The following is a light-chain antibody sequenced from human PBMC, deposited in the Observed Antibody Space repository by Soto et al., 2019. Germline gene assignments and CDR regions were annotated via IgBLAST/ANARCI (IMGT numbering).Light chain of an antibody. Sequence: QSVLTQPASVSGSPGQSITISCTGTTSDVGDYNYVSWYQQYPGKAPKLMIYDVGNRPSGISNRLSGSKSGNTASLTISGLQAEDEADYYCSSLTSSNTFVFRTGTKVT. J-gene: IGLJ1*01. CDR1: TSDVGDYNY. CDR3: SSLTSSNTFV. V-gene: IGLV2-14*01. CDR2: DVG.